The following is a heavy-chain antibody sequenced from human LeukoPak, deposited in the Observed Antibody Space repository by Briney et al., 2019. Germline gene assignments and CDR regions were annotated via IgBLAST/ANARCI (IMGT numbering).Heavy chain of an antibody. J-gene: IGHJ4*02. Sequence: GGSLRLSCAASGFTFNMYGMHWVRQAPGKGLEWVAAISYDGSNKYYADSVKGRFTISRDNSKNTLYLQMNSLRAEDTAVYYCASYDSSGYYYRRFDYWGQGTLVTVSS. CDR2: ISYDGSNK. D-gene: IGHD3-22*01. CDR3: ASYDSSGYYYRRFDY. V-gene: IGHV3-30*03. CDR1: GFTFNMYG.